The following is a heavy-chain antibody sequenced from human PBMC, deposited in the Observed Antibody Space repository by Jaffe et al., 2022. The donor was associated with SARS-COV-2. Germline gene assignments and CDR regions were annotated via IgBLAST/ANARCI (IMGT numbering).Heavy chain of an antibody. CDR2: IYSDGST. CDR3: ARNSHYILTSY. CDR1: GFTVSNNY. V-gene: IGHV3-66*02. D-gene: IGHD3-9*01. J-gene: IGHJ4*02. Sequence: EVQLVESGGGLVQPGGSLRLSCAASGFTVSNNYMNWVRQAPGKGLEWVSIIYSDGSTYYADSVKGRFTISRDNSKNTLYLQMNSLGPEDTAVYYCARNSHYILTSYWGQGTLVTVSS.